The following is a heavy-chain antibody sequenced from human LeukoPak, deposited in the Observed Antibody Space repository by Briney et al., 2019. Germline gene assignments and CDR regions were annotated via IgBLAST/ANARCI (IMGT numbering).Heavy chain of an antibody. V-gene: IGHV4-4*07. D-gene: IGHD4-11*01. CDR3: ARDPSNYANYYYYGMDV. CDR1: GGSISSYY. Sequence: SETLSLTCTVSGGSISSYYWSWIRQTAGKGLEWIGRIYTSGSTNYNPSLKSRVTMSVDTSKNQFSLKLSSVTAADTAVYYCARDPSNYANYYYYGMDVWGQGTTVTVSS. CDR2: IYTSGST. J-gene: IGHJ6*02.